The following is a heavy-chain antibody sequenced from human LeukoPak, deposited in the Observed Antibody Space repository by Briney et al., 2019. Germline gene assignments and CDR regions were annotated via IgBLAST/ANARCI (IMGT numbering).Heavy chain of an antibody. CDR1: GVSISSGSYY. D-gene: IGHD3-10*01. CDR3: ARGPRDYGSGSYYNVLAFDY. J-gene: IGHJ4*02. V-gene: IGHV4-31*03. Sequence: TLSLSSTLSGVSISSGSYYSNCIRQHPGICLEWIGYIYLSGSTSYNPSLKSRVSISVDTSKNQFSLRLSSVTAADTAVYYCARGPRDYGSGSYYNVLAFDYWGQGTLVTVSS. CDR2: IYLSGST.